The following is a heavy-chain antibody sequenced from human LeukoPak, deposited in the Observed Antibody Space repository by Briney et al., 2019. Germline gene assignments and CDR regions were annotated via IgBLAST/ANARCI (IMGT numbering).Heavy chain of an antibody. CDR1: GGSINSNSFY. J-gene: IGHJ6*04. D-gene: IGHD3-10*01. V-gene: IGHV4-39*01. CDR2: FYYSGST. CDR3: ARLSTGGRFLDV. Sequence: SETLSLTRTLSGGSINSNSFYWGWGRQPPGEGQEWIGTFYYSGSTYYNPSLKSRCTISVDTSKIQFSLELSSVTAADTAVFYCARLSTGGRFLDVWGKGTTVTVSS.